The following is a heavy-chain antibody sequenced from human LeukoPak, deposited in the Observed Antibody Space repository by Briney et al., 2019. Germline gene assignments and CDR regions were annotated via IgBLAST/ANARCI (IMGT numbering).Heavy chain of an antibody. CDR2: ILTSGST. V-gene: IGHV4-4*07. J-gene: IGHJ4*02. D-gene: IGHD6-19*01. Sequence: PSETLSLTCTVSGGSISSYYWSWIRQPAGKGLEWIGRILTSGSTNYNPSHKSRVTMSVDTSKNQFSLKLSSVTAADMAVYYCAATVAGSKHFDYWRQGSLVTVSS. CDR1: GGSISSYY. CDR3: AATVAGSKHFDY.